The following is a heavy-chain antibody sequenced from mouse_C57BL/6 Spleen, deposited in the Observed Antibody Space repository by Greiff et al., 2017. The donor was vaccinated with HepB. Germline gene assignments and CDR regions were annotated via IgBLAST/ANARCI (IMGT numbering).Heavy chain of an antibody. CDR2: IDPSDSYT. CDR1: GYTFTSYW. Sequence: VQLQQPGAELVKPGASVKLSCKASGYTFTSYWMQWVKQRPGQGLEWIGEIDPSDSYTNYNQKFKGKATLTVDTSSSTAYMQLSSLTSEDSAVYYCARGNYYGSWYFDVWGTGTTVTVSS. D-gene: IGHD1-1*01. J-gene: IGHJ1*03. V-gene: IGHV1-50*01. CDR3: ARGNYYGSWYFDV.